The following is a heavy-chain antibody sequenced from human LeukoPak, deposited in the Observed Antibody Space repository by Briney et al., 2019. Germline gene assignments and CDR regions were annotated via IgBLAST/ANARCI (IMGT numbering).Heavy chain of an antibody. CDR1: GGSISGYY. D-gene: IGHD6-19*01. CDR2: VSHSGST. J-gene: IGHJ4*02. V-gene: IGHV4-59*01. Sequence: PSETLSLTCTVSGGSISGYYWSWLRQPPGKGLEWIAYVSHSGSTNYNPSLMSRVTMSKDTSKNQFSLKLSSVTAADTAVYYYARGAGWYDYWGQGTLVAVSS. CDR3: ARGAGWYDY.